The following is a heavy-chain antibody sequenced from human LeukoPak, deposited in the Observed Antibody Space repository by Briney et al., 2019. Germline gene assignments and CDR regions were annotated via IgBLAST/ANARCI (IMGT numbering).Heavy chain of an antibody. D-gene: IGHD5-18*01. Sequence: PGGSLRLSCAASGFTFSSYWMHWVRQAPGKGLVWVSRINSDGSSTSYADSVKGRFSLSRDSSRNTVYLQLNNLRVEDTAIYCCAKANWVSNADTVWWGQGTLVTVSS. CDR1: GFTFSSYW. CDR3: AKANWVSNADTVW. J-gene: IGHJ4*02. CDR2: INSDGSST. V-gene: IGHV3-74*01.